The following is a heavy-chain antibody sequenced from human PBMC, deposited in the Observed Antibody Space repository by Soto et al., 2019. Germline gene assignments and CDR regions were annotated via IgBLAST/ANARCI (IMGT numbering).Heavy chain of an antibody. CDR2: IYSGGST. D-gene: IGHD6-19*01. V-gene: IGHV3-66*01. CDR1: GFTVSSDY. J-gene: IGHJ4*02. Sequence: GGSLRLSCAASGFTVSSDYMSWVRQAPGKGLEWVSVIYSGGSTYYADSVKGRFTISRDNSKNTLYLQMNSLRAEDTAVYYCARVISVAGYFDYWGQGTLVTVS. CDR3: ARVISVAGYFDY.